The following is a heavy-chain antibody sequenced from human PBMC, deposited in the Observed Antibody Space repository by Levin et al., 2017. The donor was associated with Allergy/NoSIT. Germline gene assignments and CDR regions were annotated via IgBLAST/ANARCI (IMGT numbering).Heavy chain of an antibody. Sequence: ASVKVSCRVSGYNFKSYGISWVRQAPGQGLEWMGWISGYTGNTDYAEKFQGRVIMTTDTSTSTAYMELRILRSDDTAVYYCARARANYGAGSFPLDYWGQGTLISVSS. J-gene: IGHJ4*02. V-gene: IGHV1-18*01. CDR3: ARARANYGAGSFPLDY. CDR1: GYNFKSYG. CDR2: ISGYTGNT. D-gene: IGHD3-10*01.